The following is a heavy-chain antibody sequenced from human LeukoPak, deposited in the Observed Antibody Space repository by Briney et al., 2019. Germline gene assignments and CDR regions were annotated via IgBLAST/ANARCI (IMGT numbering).Heavy chain of an antibody. D-gene: IGHD3-16*01. Sequence: GASVKVSCKASGYTFTSYDINWVRQATGQGLEWMGWMNPNSGNTGYAQKFQGRVTITRNTSISTAYMELSSLRSEDTAMYYCARGSVDVSVHYYYYMDVWGKGTTVTVSS. V-gene: IGHV1-8*03. CDR2: MNPNSGNT. J-gene: IGHJ6*03. CDR1: GYTFTSYD. CDR3: ARGSVDVSVHYYYYMDV.